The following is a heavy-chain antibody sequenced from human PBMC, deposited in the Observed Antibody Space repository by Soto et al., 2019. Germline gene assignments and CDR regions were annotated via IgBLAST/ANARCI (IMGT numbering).Heavy chain of an antibody. CDR2: IWYDGSNK. Sequence: GGSLRLSCAASGFTFSSYGMHWVRQAPGKGLEWVAVIWYDGSNKYYADSVKGRFTISRDNSKNTLYLQMNSLRAEDMAVYYCARDYDSSGYPRYYFDYWGQGTLVTVSS. V-gene: IGHV3-33*01. CDR3: ARDYDSSGYPRYYFDY. CDR1: GFTFSSYG. J-gene: IGHJ4*02. D-gene: IGHD3-22*01.